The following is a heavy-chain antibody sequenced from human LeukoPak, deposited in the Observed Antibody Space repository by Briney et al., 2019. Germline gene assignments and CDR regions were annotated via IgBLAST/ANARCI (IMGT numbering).Heavy chain of an antibody. CDR1: GFTFSSYG. V-gene: IGHV3-30*03. CDR3: ARDRVGSGYYFDY. D-gene: IGHD3-22*01. Sequence: GGSLRLSCAASGFTFSSYGMHWVRQAPGKGLEWVAVISYDGSNKYYADSVKGRFIISRDNSKNTLYLQMNSLRAEDTAVYYCARDRVGSGYYFDYWGQGTLVTVSS. J-gene: IGHJ4*02. CDR2: ISYDGSNK.